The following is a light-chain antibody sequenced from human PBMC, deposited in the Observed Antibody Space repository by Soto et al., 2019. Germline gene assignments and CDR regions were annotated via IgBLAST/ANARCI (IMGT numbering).Light chain of an antibody. V-gene: IGKV3-20*01. CDR3: QQYGSSSWT. J-gene: IGKJ1*01. CDR2: GAS. CDR1: QSVGSNY. Sequence: EIVLTQSPSTLSLSPGERATLSCRASQSVGSNYLAWYQQQKPGQAPRLLIYGASSRAAGVPDRFSGSGSGTDFTLAISRLEPEDFVVYYCQQYGSSSWTFGQGTKVDIK.